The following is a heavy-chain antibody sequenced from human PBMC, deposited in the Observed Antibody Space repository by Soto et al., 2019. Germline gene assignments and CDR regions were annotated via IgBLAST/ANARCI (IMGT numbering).Heavy chain of an antibody. V-gene: IGHV4-59*01. CDR2: IYYSGST. CDR3: ARATRAAPYYYYYYYMDV. D-gene: IGHD3-10*01. Sequence: SETLSLTCTVSGGSISSYYWSWIRQPPGKGLEWIGYIYYSGSTNYNPSLKSRVTISVDTSKNQFSLKLSSVTAADTAVYYCARATRAAPYYYYYYYMDVWGKGTTVTVSS. J-gene: IGHJ6*03. CDR1: GGSISSYY.